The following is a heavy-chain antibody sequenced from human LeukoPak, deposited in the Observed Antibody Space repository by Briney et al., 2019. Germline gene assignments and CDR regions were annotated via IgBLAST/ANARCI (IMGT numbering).Heavy chain of an antibody. Sequence: PGGSLRLSCAASGFTFSTYAMNWVRQAPGKGLEWVSGIYGSGSTRYYADSVKGRFTISRDNSKNTLYLQMNSLRAEDTAVYYCAKAQGSYYDFWSGYYPLDYWGQGTLVTVSS. V-gene: IGHV3-NL1*01. CDR3: AKAQGSYYDFWSGYYPLDY. D-gene: IGHD3-3*01. CDR2: IYGSGSTR. CDR1: GFTFSTYA. J-gene: IGHJ4*02.